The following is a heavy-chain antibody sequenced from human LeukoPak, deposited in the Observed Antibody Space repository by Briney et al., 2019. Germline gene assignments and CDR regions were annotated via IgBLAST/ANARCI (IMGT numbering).Heavy chain of an antibody. CDR3: AREPLPTSRSYAFDI. J-gene: IGHJ3*02. D-gene: IGHD1-1*01. Sequence: GGSLRLSCAASGFTFSSYSMNWVRQAPGKGLEWVSSISSSSSYIYYADSVKGRFTISRDNAKNSLYLQMNSLRAEDTAVYYCAREPLPTSRSYAFDIWGQGTMVTVSS. CDR2: ISSSSSYI. V-gene: IGHV3-21*01. CDR1: GFTFSSYS.